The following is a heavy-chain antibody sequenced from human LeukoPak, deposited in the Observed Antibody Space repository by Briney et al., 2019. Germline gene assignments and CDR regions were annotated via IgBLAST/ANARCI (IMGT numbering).Heavy chain of an antibody. CDR1: GFTFSNAW. CDR3: TTESCSSTSCYAPKDFDY. V-gene: IGHV3-15*01. J-gene: IGHJ4*02. CDR2: IKSKTDGGTT. D-gene: IGHD2-2*01. Sequence: GGSLRLSCAASGFTFSNAWMSWVRQAPGKGLEWVGRIKSKTDGGTTDYAAPVKGRFTISRDDSKNTLYLQMNSLKTEDTAVYYCTTESCSSTSCYAPKDFDYWGQGTLVTVSS.